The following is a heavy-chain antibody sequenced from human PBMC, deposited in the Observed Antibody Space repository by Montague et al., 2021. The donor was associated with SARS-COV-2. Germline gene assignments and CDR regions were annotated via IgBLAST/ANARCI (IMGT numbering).Heavy chain of an antibody. D-gene: IGHD3-10*01. CDR3: ARGMIRGVTTPFDY. J-gene: IGHJ4*02. CDR1: SGSIISSGYY. V-gene: IGHV4-39*02. CDR2: IYYGGTT. Sequence: SETLSLTCSVSSGSIISSGYYWGWIRQPPGKELEWIGNIYYGGTTYYNPSLQSRGTISVDTSKNHLSLRLRSVTAADTAVYYCARGMIRGVTTPFDYWGQGSQVTVSS.